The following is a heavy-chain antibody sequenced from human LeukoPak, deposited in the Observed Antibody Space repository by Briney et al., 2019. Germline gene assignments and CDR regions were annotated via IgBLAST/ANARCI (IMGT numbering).Heavy chain of an antibody. CDR1: GFTFSNFG. CDR2: ISDNGRRT. CDR3: ARDRIGKYSIDY. J-gene: IGHJ4*02. V-gene: IGHV3-33*08. Sequence: GGSLRLSCAASGFTFSNFGLNWVRQSPDKGLEGVAFISDNGRRTYYLESVKGLFTISRDDSKNTLYLQMNSLRVEDTAVYYCARDRIGKYSIDYWGQGTLVTVSS. D-gene: IGHD2-15*01.